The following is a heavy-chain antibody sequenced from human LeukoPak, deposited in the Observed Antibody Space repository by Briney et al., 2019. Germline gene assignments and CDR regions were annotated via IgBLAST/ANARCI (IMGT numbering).Heavy chain of an antibody. J-gene: IGHJ5*02. Sequence: PGGTLRLTCAVSGFSIDDYSMSWVRQPQGQGQERVSGINWNGGSTGYADSVNGRFAITRVNAKNSQYPQKKSPRTVDTALYYCARLAIAAAEFDPWGRGTLVTVST. D-gene: IGHD6-13*01. CDR3: ARLAIAAAEFDP. CDR2: INWNGGST. V-gene: IGHV3-20*04. CDR1: GFSIDDYS.